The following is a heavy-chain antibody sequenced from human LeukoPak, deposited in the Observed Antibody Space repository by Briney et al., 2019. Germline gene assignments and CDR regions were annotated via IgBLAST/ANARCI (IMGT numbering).Heavy chain of an antibody. D-gene: IGHD3-22*01. CDR2: IYTERST. J-gene: IGHJ4*02. V-gene: IGHV3-53*01. Sequence: GGSLRLSCAASGFTVISNFMSWVRQAPGKVLEWVSVIYTERSTYYAGSVKCRFTISRDNSKNTLYLQMNSLRAEDTAVYYCAKELDSSGYFDYWGQGTLVTVSS. CDR1: GFTVISNF. CDR3: AKELDSSGYFDY.